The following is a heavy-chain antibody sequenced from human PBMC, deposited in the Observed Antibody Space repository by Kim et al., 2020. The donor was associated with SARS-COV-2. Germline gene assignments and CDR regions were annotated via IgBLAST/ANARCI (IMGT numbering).Heavy chain of an antibody. CDR1: GYTFTSYA. J-gene: IGHJ6*02. D-gene: IGHD3-10*01. Sequence: ASVKVSCKASGYTFTSYAMHWVRQAPGQRLEWMGWINAGNGNTKYSQKFQGRVTITRDTSASTAYMELSSLRSEDTAVYYCARRWGVAGGYYYYYGMDVWGQGTMVTVSS. CDR2: INAGNGNT. CDR3: ARRWGVAGGYYYYYGMDV. V-gene: IGHV1-3*01.